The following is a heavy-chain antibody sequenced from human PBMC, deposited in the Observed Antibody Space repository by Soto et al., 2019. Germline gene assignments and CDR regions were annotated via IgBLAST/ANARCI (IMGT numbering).Heavy chain of an antibody. J-gene: IGHJ4*02. D-gene: IGHD1-26*01. CDR2: ITPFSGDV. V-gene: IGHV1-45*02. CDR1: GNTFTYRY. CDR3: AGGGAGSGPFTWELPDH. Sequence: QMQLVQSGAEVKKTGSSVTVSCKALGNTFTYRYLHWVRQTPGQALEWMGWITPFSGDVHYAQKFQERVTITRDRSINTAYMQTSSRRSEDTAMYFCAGGGAGSGPFTWELPDHWGQGTLVTVSS.